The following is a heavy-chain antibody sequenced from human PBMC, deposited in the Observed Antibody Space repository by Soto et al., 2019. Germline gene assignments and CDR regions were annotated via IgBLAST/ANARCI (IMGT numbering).Heavy chain of an antibody. D-gene: IGHD3-22*01. CDR2: IIPIFGTA. CDR1: GGTFSSYA. CDR3: ARPPQGADSSGYYAYFDY. V-gene: IGHV1-69*13. J-gene: IGHJ4*02. Sequence: GASVKVSCKASGGTFSSYAISWVRQAPGQGLEWMGGIIPIFGTANYAQKFQGRVTITADESTSTAYMELSSLRSEDTAVYYCARPPQGADSSGYYAYFDYWGQGTLVTVS.